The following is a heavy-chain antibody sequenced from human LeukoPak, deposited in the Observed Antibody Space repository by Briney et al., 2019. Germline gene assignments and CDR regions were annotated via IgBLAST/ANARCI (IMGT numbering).Heavy chain of an antibody. Sequence: GGSLRLSCAASGFTVSSNYMSWVRQAPGKGLEWVSVIYSGGTTYYADAVKGRFTISRDNSKNTLYLQMNSLRPEDTAVYDCATARHKHGSVLYCEYWGQGTLVTVSS. J-gene: IGHJ4*02. CDR2: IYSGGTT. CDR3: ATARHKHGSVLYCEY. D-gene: IGHD3-10*01. CDR1: GFTVSSNY. V-gene: IGHV3-66*02.